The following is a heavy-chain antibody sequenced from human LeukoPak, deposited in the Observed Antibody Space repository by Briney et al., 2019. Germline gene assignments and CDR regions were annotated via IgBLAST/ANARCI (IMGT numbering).Heavy chain of an antibody. V-gene: IGHV4-59*01. Sequence: SETLSLTCTVSGGSISGYYWSWIRQPPGKGLEWIGYIYYSGSTNYNPSLKSRVTISVDTSKNQFSLKLSSVTAADTAVYYCARELTGWFDPWGQGTLVTVSS. J-gene: IGHJ5*02. CDR2: IYYSGST. CDR1: GGSISGYY. D-gene: IGHD3-9*01. CDR3: ARELTGWFDP.